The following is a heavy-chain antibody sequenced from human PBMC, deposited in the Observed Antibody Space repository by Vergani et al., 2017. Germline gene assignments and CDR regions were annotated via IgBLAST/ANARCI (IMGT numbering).Heavy chain of an antibody. CDR2: IYLNDDQ. J-gene: IGHJ6*03. CDR3: VYRKTECRTTGCFCPFNYYYYMDV. Sequence: QITLKESGPTLVKPTQTLTLTCTFSGFSLNTRGVSVAWIRHPPGKALDLLALIYLNDDQHYIPSLNNRVTITKDTSQNQVVLKMSNMDYVDTVTYSCVYRKTECRTTGCFCPFNYYYYMDVWGKGTTVTVSS. D-gene: IGHD2-2*01. V-gene: IGHV2-5*04. CDR1: GFSLNTRGVS.